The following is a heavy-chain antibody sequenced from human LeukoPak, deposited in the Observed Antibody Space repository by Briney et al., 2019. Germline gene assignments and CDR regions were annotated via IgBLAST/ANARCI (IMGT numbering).Heavy chain of an antibody. D-gene: IGHD3-3*01. CDR2: TYSGGRT. CDR3: ARGGRGVNYYYMDV. J-gene: IGHJ6*03. Sequence: GGSLRLSCAASGFTVSSNYMSWVRQAPGEGLEWVSVTYSGGRTYYADSVKGRFTISRDNSKNTLYLQMNSLRAEDTAVYYCARGGRGVNYYYMDVWGKGTTVTVSS. CDR1: GFTVSSNY. V-gene: IGHV3-53*01.